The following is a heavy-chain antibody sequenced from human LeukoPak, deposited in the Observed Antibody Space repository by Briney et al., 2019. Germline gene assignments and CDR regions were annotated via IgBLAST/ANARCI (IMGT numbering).Heavy chain of an antibody. CDR3: ARRGYTYGSDC. CDR1: GYSISSGYY. J-gene: IGHJ4*02. Sequence: SETLSLTCTVSGYSISSGYYWGWIRQPPGKGLEWIGSIYHSGSTYYNPSLKSRVTMSIDTSKNQFSLKLSSVTAADTAVYYCARRGYTYGSDCWGQGTLVSVSS. CDR2: IYHSGST. V-gene: IGHV4-38-2*02. D-gene: IGHD5-18*01.